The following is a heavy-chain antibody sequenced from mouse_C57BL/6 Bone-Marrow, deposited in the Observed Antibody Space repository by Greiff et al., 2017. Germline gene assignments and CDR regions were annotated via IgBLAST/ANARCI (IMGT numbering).Heavy chain of an antibody. J-gene: IGHJ4*01. V-gene: IGHV1-80*01. CDR3: ARSGRFYYYAMDY. CDR2: IYPGDGDT. D-gene: IGHD3-1*01. Sequence: VHLVESGAELVKPGASVKISCKASGYAFSSYWMNWVKQRPGKGLEWIGQIYPGDGDTNYNGKFKGKATLTADKSSSTAYMQLSSLTSEDSAVYFCARSGRFYYYAMDYWGQGTSVTVSS. CDR1: GYAFSSYW.